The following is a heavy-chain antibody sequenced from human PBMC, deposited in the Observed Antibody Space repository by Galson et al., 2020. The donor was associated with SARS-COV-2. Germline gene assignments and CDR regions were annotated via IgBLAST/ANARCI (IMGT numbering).Heavy chain of an antibody. J-gene: IGHJ4*02. CDR3: ANNEFGDNY. Sequence: GESLKLSCAASGLTFSRYGMHWFRLAPGKGLQWVAAITDDGNNKYYGDAVKGRFSISRDNSKNTLYLQMNSLRSDDTAVYYCANNEFGDNYWGQGTLVTVSS. CDR2: ITDDGNNK. CDR1: GLTFSRYG. D-gene: IGHD3-10*01. V-gene: IGHV3-30*18.